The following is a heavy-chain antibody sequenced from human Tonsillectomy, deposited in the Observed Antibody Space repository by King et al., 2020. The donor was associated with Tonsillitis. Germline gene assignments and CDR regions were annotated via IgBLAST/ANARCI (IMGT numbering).Heavy chain of an antibody. CDR2: INAGNGNT. D-gene: IGHD6-13*01. CDR1: GYTFTSYA. V-gene: IGHV1-3*01. J-gene: IGHJ5*02. CDR3: ATSTRYDDWFDP. Sequence: VQLVQSGAEVKKPGASVKVSCKASGYTFTSYAMHWVRQAPGQRLEWMGWINAGNGNTKYSQKFQGRVTITRETSASTASMELSSLGSEDTAVYYCATSTRYDDWFDPWGQGTLVTVSS.